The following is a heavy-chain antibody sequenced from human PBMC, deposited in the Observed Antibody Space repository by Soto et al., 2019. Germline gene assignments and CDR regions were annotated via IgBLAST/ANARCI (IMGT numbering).Heavy chain of an antibody. Sequence: GGFLRLSCVASGFTCSGYWMTWVRQAPGKGLGWVANIKEDGSEKYYLDSAKGRFTISRDNTENSLHLQMNSLRAEDTAVYYCARATNADYRGQGTLVTVSS. CDR1: GFTCSGYW. CDR3: ARATNADY. D-gene: IGHD2-8*01. CDR2: IKEDGSEK. V-gene: IGHV3-7*05. J-gene: IGHJ4*02.